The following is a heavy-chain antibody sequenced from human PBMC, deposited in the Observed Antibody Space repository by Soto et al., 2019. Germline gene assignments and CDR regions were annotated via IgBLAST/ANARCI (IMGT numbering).Heavy chain of an antibody. V-gene: IGHV4-38-2*02. CDR1: GYSISSGSY. Sequence: SETLSLTCTVSGYSISSGSYWAWIRQPPGKGPEWIASIYHGGTTFYNPSLKSRITISVDTSNNQFSLKLTSVTAADTAVYYCAASSNYYDFWSGYYGDFDNWGQGTLVTVSS. CDR2: IYHGGTT. J-gene: IGHJ4*02. D-gene: IGHD3-3*01. CDR3: AASSNYYDFWSGYYGDFDN.